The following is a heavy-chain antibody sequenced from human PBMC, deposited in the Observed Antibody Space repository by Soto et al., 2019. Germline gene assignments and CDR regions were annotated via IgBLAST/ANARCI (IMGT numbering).Heavy chain of an antibody. CDR3: AKGLAAVTATIDY. CDR1: GFIFSTYA. V-gene: IGHV3-23*01. J-gene: IGHJ4*02. Sequence: EVQLLESGGGLVQPGGSLRLSCAASGFIFSTYAMSWVRQAPGKGLEWVSVISGGGGSTYYTDSVKGRFTISRDNSKNTLYLQMNSLRAEDTDVYYCAKGLAAVTATIDYWGQGTLVTVSS. D-gene: IGHD6-19*01. CDR2: ISGGGGST.